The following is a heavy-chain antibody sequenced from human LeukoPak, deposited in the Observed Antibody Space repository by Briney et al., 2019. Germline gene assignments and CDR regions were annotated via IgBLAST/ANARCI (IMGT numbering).Heavy chain of an antibody. CDR1: GFTFSGVS. J-gene: IGHJ4*02. V-gene: IGHV3-48*01. CDR3: ARKSQIDY. CDR2: ISSSSSTI. Sequence: GGSLRLSCAASGFTFSGVSMNWVRQAPGRGLEWISFISSSSSTIYYADSVKGRFTISRENAKNSLYLQMNSLRAEDTAAYYCARKSQIDYWGQGTPVTVSS.